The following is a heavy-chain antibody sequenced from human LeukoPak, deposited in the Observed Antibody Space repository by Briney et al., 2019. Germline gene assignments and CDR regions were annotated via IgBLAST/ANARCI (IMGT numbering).Heavy chain of an antibody. Sequence: ASVKVSCKASGYTFTSYYMHWVRQAPGQGLEWMGIINPSGGSTSYAQKFQGRVTMTRDTSTSTVYMELSSLRSEDTAVYYCARGKKSAARLTEVWFDPWGQGTLVTVSS. CDR3: ARGKKSAARLTEVWFDP. CDR1: GYTFTSYY. J-gene: IGHJ5*02. CDR2: INPSGGST. V-gene: IGHV1-46*01. D-gene: IGHD6-6*01.